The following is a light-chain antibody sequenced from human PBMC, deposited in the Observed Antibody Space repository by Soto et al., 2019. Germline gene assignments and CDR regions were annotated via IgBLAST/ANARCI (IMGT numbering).Light chain of an antibody. CDR3: AAWDDSLNGHV. Sequence: QSVLTQPPSASGTPGQRVTISCSGSSSNIGSRTVSWYQHLPGTAPKLLIYNNNQRPSGVPDRFPGSKSGTSASLAISRLQSEDEADYYCAAWDDSLNGHVFGTGTKVTVL. J-gene: IGLJ1*01. V-gene: IGLV1-44*01. CDR2: NNN. CDR1: SSNIGSRT.